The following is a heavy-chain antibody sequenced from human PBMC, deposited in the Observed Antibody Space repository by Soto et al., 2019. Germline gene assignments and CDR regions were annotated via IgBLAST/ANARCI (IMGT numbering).Heavy chain of an antibody. CDR2: ISSNGGST. J-gene: IGHJ4*02. V-gene: IGHV3-64*01. CDR3: ARNREDYCGGDCYPDY. D-gene: IGHD2-21*02. CDR1: GFTFSSYA. Sequence: EVQLVESGGGLVQPGGSLRLSCAASGFTFSSYAMHWVRQAPGKGLEYVSAISSNGGSTYYANSVKGRCTISRDNSKNTRYNQKGRMRAEDMAIYYCARNREDYCGGDCYPDYWGQGTLVTGST.